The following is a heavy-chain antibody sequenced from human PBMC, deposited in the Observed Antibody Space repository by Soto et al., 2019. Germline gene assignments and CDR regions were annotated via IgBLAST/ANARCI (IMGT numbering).Heavy chain of an antibody. V-gene: IGHV1-69*13. Sequence: ASVKVSCKASGGTFSSYAISWVRQAPGQGLEWMGGIIPIFGTANYAQKFQGRVTITADESTSTAYMELSSLRSEDTAVYYCARALGVRDAFDIWGQGTMVTVSS. CDR3: ARALGVRDAFDI. J-gene: IGHJ3*02. CDR2: IIPIFGTA. D-gene: IGHD3-22*01. CDR1: GGTFSSYA.